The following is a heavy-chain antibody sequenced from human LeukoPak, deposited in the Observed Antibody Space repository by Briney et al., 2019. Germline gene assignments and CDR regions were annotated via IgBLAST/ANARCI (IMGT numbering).Heavy chain of an antibody. J-gene: IGHJ3*02. Sequence: GASVKVSCKASGGTFSSYAISWVRQAPGQGLEWMGGIIPIFGTANYAQKFQGRVTVTADKSTSTAYMELSSLRSEDTAVYYCARVATVDAFDIWGQGTMVTVSS. CDR2: IIPIFGTA. D-gene: IGHD4-17*01. CDR1: GGTFSSYA. CDR3: ARVATVDAFDI. V-gene: IGHV1-69*06.